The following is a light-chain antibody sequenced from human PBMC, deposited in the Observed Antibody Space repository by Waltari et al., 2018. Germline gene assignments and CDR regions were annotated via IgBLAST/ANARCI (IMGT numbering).Light chain of an antibody. Sequence: QTVVTQEPSFSVSPGGTVTLTCGLSSGSVSTSPFPHWYQQTPGQAPRTLIYNTNTRSSGVPDRFSGSILGDKAALFITGAQADDESDYYCLVHMGGGIWVFGGGTKLTVL. CDR3: LVHMGGGIWV. CDR2: NTN. V-gene: IGLV8-61*01. J-gene: IGLJ3*02. CDR1: SGSVSTSPF.